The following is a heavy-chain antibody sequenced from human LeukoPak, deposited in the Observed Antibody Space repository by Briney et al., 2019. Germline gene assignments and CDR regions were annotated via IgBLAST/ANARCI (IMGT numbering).Heavy chain of an antibody. CDR2: IFSTGNT. CDR1: GFTISDYN. D-gene: IGHD6-13*01. V-gene: IGHV4-34*12. J-gene: IGHJ4*02. Sequence: GSLRLTCAASGFTISDYNMRWIRQPPGKGLEWIANIFSTGNTYYNPSLKSRVTILIDTSKNQFSLKLSSVTAADTAVYYCARTGFVSQTPQSRLAAACDYWGQGTLVTVSS. CDR3: ARTGFVSQTPQSRLAAACDY.